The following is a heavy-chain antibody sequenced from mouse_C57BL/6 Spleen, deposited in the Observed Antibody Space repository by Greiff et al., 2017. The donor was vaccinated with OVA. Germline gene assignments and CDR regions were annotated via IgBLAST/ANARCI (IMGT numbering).Heavy chain of an antibody. Sequence: EVKLVESGGGLVKPGASVKLSCAASGFTFSDYGMHWVRQAPEKGLEWVGYISSGSSSIYYADTVKGRFTISRDNAKNTMFLQMTSLRSEATAMCYSARDGSRPPDYFDYWGQGTTLTVSS. CDR1: GFTFSDYG. J-gene: IGHJ2*01. D-gene: IGHD1-1*01. CDR3: ARDGSRPPDYFDY. V-gene: IGHV5-17*01. CDR2: ISSGSSSI.